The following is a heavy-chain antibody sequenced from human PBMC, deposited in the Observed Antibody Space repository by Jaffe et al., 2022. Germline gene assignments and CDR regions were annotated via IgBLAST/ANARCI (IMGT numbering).Heavy chain of an antibody. CDR2: IYHGGST. Sequence: QVQLQESGPGLVKPSETLSLTCAVSGYSISSGYYWGWIRQPPGKGLEWIGSIYHGGSTQYNPSLKSRVTISVDSSKNQFSLKLNSVTAADTAVYYCARRGGVFAQRGSTENWFDPWGQGTLVTVSS. V-gene: IGHV4-38-2*01. CDR1: GYSISSGYY. J-gene: IGHJ5*02. D-gene: IGHD6-25*01. CDR3: ARRGGVFAQRGSTENWFDP.